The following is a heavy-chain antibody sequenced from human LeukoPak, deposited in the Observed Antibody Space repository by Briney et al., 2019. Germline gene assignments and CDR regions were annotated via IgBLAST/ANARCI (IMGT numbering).Heavy chain of an antibody. V-gene: IGHV4-61*08. D-gene: IGHD3-10*01. CDR3: ASYLDAFDI. J-gene: IGHJ3*02. CDR2: INHSGST. CDR1: GGSISSGGYY. Sequence: PSQTLSLTCTVSGGSISSGGYYWSWIRQPPGKGLEWIGEINHSGSTNYNPSLKSRVTISVDTSKNQFSLKLSSVTAADTAVYYCASYLDAFDIWGQGTMVTVSS.